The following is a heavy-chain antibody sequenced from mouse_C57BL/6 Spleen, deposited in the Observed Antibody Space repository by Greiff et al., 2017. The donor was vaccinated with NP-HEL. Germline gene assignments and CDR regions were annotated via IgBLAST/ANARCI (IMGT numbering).Heavy chain of an antibody. J-gene: IGHJ4*01. CDR2: IRNKANGYTT. CDR1: GFTFTDYY. V-gene: IGHV7-3*01. CDR3: ARYSPYAMDY. Sequence: EVKLVESEGGLVQPGGSLSLSCAASGFTFTDYYMSWVRQPPGKALEWLGFIRNKANGYTTEYSASVKGRFTISRDNSQSILYLQMNALRAEDSATYYCARYSPYAMDYWGQGTSVTVSS.